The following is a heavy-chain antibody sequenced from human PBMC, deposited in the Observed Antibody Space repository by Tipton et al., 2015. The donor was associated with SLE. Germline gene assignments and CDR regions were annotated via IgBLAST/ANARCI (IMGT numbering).Heavy chain of an antibody. D-gene: IGHD2-8*02. CDR2: IHYSGST. J-gene: IGHJ4*02. Sequence: LRLSCTVSGGSISHYYWTWIRQPPGKGLEWIGYIHYSGSTNYSPSLKSRVSMSTDTSNNRFSLELTSVTAADTAVYYCAREGCNGGACYYDHWGQGTLVTVSS. CDR1: GGSISHYY. CDR3: AREGCNGGACYYDH. V-gene: IGHV4-59*01.